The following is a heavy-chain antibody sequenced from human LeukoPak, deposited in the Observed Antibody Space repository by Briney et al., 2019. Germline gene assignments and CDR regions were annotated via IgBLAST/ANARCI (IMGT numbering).Heavy chain of an antibody. CDR3: AGNPYYYDSSGYYIDY. CDR1: GYSISSGYY. D-gene: IGHD3-22*01. J-gene: IGHJ4*02. V-gene: IGHV4-38-2*01. CDR2: IYHSGST. Sequence: SETLSLTCAVSGYSISSGYYWGWIREPPGKGLEWIGSIYHSGSTYYNPSLKSRVTISVDTSKNQFSLKLSSVTAADTAVYYCAGNPYYYDSSGYYIDYWGQGTLVTVSS.